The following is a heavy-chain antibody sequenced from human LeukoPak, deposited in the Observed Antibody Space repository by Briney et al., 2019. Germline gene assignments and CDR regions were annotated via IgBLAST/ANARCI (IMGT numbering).Heavy chain of an antibody. CDR2: ISSSSSYI. CDR3: ARDEAAASIDY. D-gene: IGHD6-13*01. Sequence: GGSLRLSCAASGFTFSSYSMNWVRQAPGKGLEWVSSISSSSSYIYYADSVKGRFTISRDNAKNSLYLQMNSLRAEDTAVYHCARDEAAASIDYWGQGTLVTVSS. V-gene: IGHV3-21*01. J-gene: IGHJ4*02. CDR1: GFTFSSYS.